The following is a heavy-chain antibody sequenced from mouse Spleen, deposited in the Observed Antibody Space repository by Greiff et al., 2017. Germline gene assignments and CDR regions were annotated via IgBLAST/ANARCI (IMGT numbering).Heavy chain of an antibody. V-gene: IGHV1-26*01. J-gene: IGHJ4*01. Sequence: EVPLQPSGPELVKPGASVTISCKASGYTFTDYYLHWVKQSHGQRLEWIGDINPNNGGTSYNQKFQGQATLTVDKSSSTAYMELRSLTSEDSAVYYCARNYLYYAMDYWGQGTSVTVSS. CDR3: ARNYLYYAMDY. CDR2: INPNNGGT. D-gene: IGHD2-1*01. CDR1: GYTFTDYY.